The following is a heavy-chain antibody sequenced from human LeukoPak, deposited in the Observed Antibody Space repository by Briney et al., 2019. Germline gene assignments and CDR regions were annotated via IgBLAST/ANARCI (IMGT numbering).Heavy chain of an antibody. Sequence: PGGSLRLSCAASGFTFSSYAMSWVRQAPGKGLEWVSTITSGGGSTYYADSVKGRFTVSRDNSNNALFLQMNSLRAEDTAVYYCAKVVDYGDFPWGQGTLVTVSS. J-gene: IGHJ5*02. CDR2: ITSGGGST. CDR3: AKVVDYGDFP. CDR1: GFTFSSYA. D-gene: IGHD4-17*01. V-gene: IGHV3-23*01.